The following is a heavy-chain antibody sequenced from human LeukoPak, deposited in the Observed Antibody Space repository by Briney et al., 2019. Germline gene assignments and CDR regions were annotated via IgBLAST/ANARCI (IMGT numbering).Heavy chain of an antibody. CDR1: GFTFSSYG. CDR2: IRYDGSNK. CDR3: AKEYSIAAAAFDY. J-gene: IGHJ4*02. V-gene: IGHV3-30*02. Sequence: PGGSLRLSCAASGFTFSSYGMHWVRQAPGKGLEWVAFIRYDGSNKYYADSVKGRFTISRDNSKNTLYLQMNSLRAEDTAVYYCAKEYSIAAAAFDYWGQGTLATVSS. D-gene: IGHD6-13*01.